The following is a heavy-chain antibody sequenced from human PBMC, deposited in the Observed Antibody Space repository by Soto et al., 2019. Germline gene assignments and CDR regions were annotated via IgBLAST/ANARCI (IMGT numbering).Heavy chain of an antibody. J-gene: IGHJ4*02. CDR3: ARSDYGDYDAAGG. V-gene: IGHV3-33*01. CDR2: IWYDGSNK. Sequence: QVQLVESGGGVVQPGRSLRLSCAASGFTFSSYGMHWVRQAPGKGLEWVAVIWYDGSNKYYADSVKGRFTISRDNSKNTRYLQMNSLRAEDTAVYYCARSDYGDYDAAGGWGQGTLVTVSS. D-gene: IGHD4-17*01. CDR1: GFTFSSYG.